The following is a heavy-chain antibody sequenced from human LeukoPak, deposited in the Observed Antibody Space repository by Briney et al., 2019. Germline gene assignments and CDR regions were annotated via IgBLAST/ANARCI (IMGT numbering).Heavy chain of an antibody. J-gene: IGHJ6*03. D-gene: IGHD6-19*01. CDR1: GFTVSSNY. CDR3: TKELHVAVAVADYYYFYMDV. V-gene: IGHV3-53*01. Sequence: GGSLRLSCAASGFTVSSNYMSWVRRAPGKGLEWVSTINGGGNTTFYADSVKGRFTISRDNSKNTLYLHMDGLRPDDTAIYYCTKELHVAVAVADYYYFYMDVWGRGTAVSVSS. CDR2: INGGGNTT.